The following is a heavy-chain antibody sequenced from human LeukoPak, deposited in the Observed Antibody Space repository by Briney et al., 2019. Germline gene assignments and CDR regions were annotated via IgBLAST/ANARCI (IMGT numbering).Heavy chain of an antibody. J-gene: IGHJ4*02. CDR3: AKERQTLFFDY. Sequence: GGSLRLSCAASGFTSGNYAMSWVRQAPGKGLEWVASVSGSGITTYYADSVKSRLTISRDNSKNTLSLQMNSLRAEDTAVYYCAKERQTLFFDYWGQGTLVTVSS. CDR1: GFTSGNYA. V-gene: IGHV3-23*01. CDR2: VSGSGITT.